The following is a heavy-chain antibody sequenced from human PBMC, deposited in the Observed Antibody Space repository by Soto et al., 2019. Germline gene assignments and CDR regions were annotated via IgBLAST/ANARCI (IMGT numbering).Heavy chain of an antibody. V-gene: IGHV4-31*03. J-gene: IGHJ6*02. Sequence: SETLSLTCTVSGGSISSGGYYWSWIRQHPGKGLEWIGYIYYSGSTYYNPSLKSRVTISVDTSKNQFSLKLSSVTAADTAVYYCARWEAYYYYGMDVWGQGTTVTVSS. D-gene: IGHD1-26*01. CDR3: ARWEAYYYYGMDV. CDR1: GGSISSGGYY. CDR2: IYYSGST.